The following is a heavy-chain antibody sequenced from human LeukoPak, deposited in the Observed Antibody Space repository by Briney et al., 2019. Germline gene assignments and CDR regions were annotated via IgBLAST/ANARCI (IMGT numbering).Heavy chain of an antibody. V-gene: IGHV4-59*01. CDR3: ASRPYGSGTPPFDY. J-gene: IGHJ4*02. CDR2: IYYSGST. CDR1: GGTISSYY. Sequence: PSETLSLTCTVSGGTISSYYWSWIRQPPGKGLEWIGYIYYSGSTSYNPSLKSRVTISVDTSKNQFSLKLSSVTAADTAVYYCASRPYGSGTPPFDYWGQGTLVTVSS. D-gene: IGHD3-10*01.